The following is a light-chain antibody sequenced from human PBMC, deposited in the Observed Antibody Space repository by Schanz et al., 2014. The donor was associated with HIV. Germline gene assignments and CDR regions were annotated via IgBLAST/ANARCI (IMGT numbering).Light chain of an antibody. Sequence: EIVLTQSPGTLSLSPGERATLSCRASQSVSSSYLAWYQQKPGQAPRLLIYGASSRATGIPDRFSGSGSGTEFTLTISSLQSDDFAVYYCQQYNNWPPMYTFGQGTKLEIK. CDR3: QQYNNWPPMYT. J-gene: IGKJ2*01. CDR1: QSVSSSY. CDR2: GAS. V-gene: IGKV3-20*01.